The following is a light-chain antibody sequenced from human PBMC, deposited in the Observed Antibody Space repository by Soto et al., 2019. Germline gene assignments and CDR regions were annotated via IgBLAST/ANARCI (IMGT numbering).Light chain of an antibody. CDR3: QQRTNWLT. V-gene: IGKV3-11*01. J-gene: IGKJ3*01. Sequence: EIVLTQSPATLSLSPGERVTLSCRASQNVSTYLAWYQQKPGQAPRLLIYDASDRATGIPARFSGSGSGTDFTLTISSPEPEDSAGDYCQQRTNWLTFGPGTKVDIK. CDR2: DAS. CDR1: QNVSTY.